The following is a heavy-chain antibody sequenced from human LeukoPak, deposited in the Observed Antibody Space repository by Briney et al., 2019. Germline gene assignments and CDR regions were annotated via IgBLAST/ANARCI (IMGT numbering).Heavy chain of an antibody. CDR2: IYYSGST. D-gene: IGHD3-3*01. CDR1: GGSISSYY. CDR3: QSRFLEWLLDY. J-gene: IGHJ4*02. Sequence: SETLSLTCTVSGGSISSYYWSWIRQPPGKGLEWIGYIYYSGSTNYNPSLKSRVIISVDTSKNQFSLKLSSVTAADTAVYYCQSRFLEWLLDYWGQGTLVTVSS. V-gene: IGHV4-59*08.